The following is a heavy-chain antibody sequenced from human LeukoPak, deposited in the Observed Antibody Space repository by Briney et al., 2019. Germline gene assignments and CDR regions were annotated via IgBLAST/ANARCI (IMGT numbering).Heavy chain of an antibody. Sequence: SETLSLTCAVYGGSFSGYYWSWIPQPPGKGLEWIGEINHSGSTNYNPSLKSRVTISVDTSKNQFSLKLSSVTAADTAVYYCARYCSGGSCYHNWFDPWGQGTLVTVSS. CDR3: ARYCSGGSCYHNWFDP. CDR1: GGSFSGYY. V-gene: IGHV4-34*01. J-gene: IGHJ5*02. CDR2: INHSGST. D-gene: IGHD2-15*01.